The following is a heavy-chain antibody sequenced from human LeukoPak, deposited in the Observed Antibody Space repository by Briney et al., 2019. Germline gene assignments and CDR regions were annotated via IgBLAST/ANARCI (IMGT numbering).Heavy chain of an antibody. V-gene: IGHV3-23*01. CDR2: ISGSGGST. CDR1: GFTFSSYA. Sequence: GGPLRLSCAASGFTFSSYAMSWVRQAPGKGLEWVPAISGSGGSTYYADSVKGRFTISRDNSKNTLYLQMNSLRAEDTALYYCAKDLRAVAAAADNDYWGQGTLVTVSS. CDR3: AKDLRAVAAAADNDY. J-gene: IGHJ4*02. D-gene: IGHD6-13*01.